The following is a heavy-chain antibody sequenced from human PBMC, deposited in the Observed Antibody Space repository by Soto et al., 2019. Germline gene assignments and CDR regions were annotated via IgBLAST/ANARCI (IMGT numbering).Heavy chain of an antibody. CDR1: GGSFSGYY. CDR3: AREGRDCSGGSCHNNWFDP. Sequence: QVQLQQWGAGLLKPSETLSLTCAVYGGSFSGYYWSWIRQPPGKGLEWIGEINHSGSTNYNPSLKRRVTISVDTSKNQFSLKLSSVTAADTAVYYCAREGRDCSGGSCHNNWFDPWGQGTLVTVSS. J-gene: IGHJ5*02. D-gene: IGHD2-15*01. V-gene: IGHV4-34*01. CDR2: INHSGST.